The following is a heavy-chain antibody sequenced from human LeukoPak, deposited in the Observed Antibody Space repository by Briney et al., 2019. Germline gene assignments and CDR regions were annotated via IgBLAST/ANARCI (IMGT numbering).Heavy chain of an antibody. CDR3: ARGTSGYIYALRN. V-gene: IGHV4-39*07. Sequence: SETLSLTCTVSGGSISSSTYYWAWIRQPPGKGLEWIGSFYYTGVTFYSPSLKSRVTMSVATSKNELSLKVASVTAADTAVYFCARGTSGYIYALRNWGQGALVTVSS. CDR1: GGSISSSTYY. J-gene: IGHJ4*02. D-gene: IGHD5-18*01. CDR2: FYYTGVT.